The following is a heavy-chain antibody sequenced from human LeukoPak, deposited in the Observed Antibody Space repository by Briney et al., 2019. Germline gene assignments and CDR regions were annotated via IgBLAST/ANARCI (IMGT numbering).Heavy chain of an antibody. J-gene: IGHJ4*02. CDR3: ARVVRGKSNY. Sequence: GGSLRLSCAASGFTASSNYMSWVRQAPGKGLEWVSVIYSGGSTYYADSVKGRFTISRDNSKNTLYLQMNSLRAEDTAVYYCARVVRGKSNYWGQGTLVTVSS. D-gene: IGHD4-23*01. V-gene: IGHV3-66*02. CDR1: GFTASSNY. CDR2: IYSGGST.